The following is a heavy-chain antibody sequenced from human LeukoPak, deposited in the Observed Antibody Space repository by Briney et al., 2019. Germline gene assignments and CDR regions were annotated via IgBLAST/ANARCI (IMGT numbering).Heavy chain of an antibody. CDR2: ISGSGGST. Sequence: GGSLRLSCAASGFTFSSYAMSWVRQAPGKGLEWVSAISGSGGSTYYADSVKGRFTISRDNSKNTLYLQMNSLRAEDTAVYYCAKGMMGRPEENNDAFDIWGQGTMVTVSS. V-gene: IGHV3-23*01. CDR1: GFTFSSYA. CDR3: AKGMMGRPEENNDAFDI. J-gene: IGHJ3*02. D-gene: IGHD2/OR15-2a*01.